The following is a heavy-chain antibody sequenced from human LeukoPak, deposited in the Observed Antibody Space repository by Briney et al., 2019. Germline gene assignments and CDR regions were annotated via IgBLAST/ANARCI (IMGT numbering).Heavy chain of an antibody. CDR2: MSAYNGNT. D-gene: IGHD6-13*01. J-gene: IGHJ4*02. CDR3: AREYRSSSWYGPAFDY. CDR1: GYTLTSYD. Sequence: ASVKVSCKASGYTLTSYDINWVRQATGQGLEWMGWMSAYNGNTNYAQKLQGRVTMTTDTSTSTAYMELRSLRSDDTAVYYCAREYRSSSWYGPAFDYWGQGTLVTVSS. V-gene: IGHV1-18*01.